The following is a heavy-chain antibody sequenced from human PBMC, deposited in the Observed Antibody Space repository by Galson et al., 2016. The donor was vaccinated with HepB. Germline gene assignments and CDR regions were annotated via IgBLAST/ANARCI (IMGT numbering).Heavy chain of an antibody. CDR1: GYSFTTYW. D-gene: IGHD2-15*01. CDR3: ARHKDSGYVDY. V-gene: IGHV5-51*01. CDR2: IYPGDSDT. J-gene: IGHJ4*02. Sequence: QSGAEVKKPGESLKISCKGSGYSFTTYWIGWVRQMPGKGPEWMGAIYPGDSDTTYSPSFQGHVTISTDKSITTAYLQWSSLKASDTAIYYCARHKDSGYVDYWGQGTLVTVSS.